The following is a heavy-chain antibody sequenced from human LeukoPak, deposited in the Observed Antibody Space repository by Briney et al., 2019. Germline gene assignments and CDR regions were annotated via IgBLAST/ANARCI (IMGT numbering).Heavy chain of an antibody. D-gene: IGHD3-9*01. CDR2: ITSSSASM. CDR1: GFTFTTYS. CDR3: ARTYYDMLTPYNPDFAY. V-gene: IGHV3-21*01. J-gene: IGHJ4*02. Sequence: GGSLRLSCAASGFTFTTYSMNWVRQAPGKGLEWVSSITSSSASMYYADSVKGRFTISRDNAENSLYLQMNSLRAEETAVYYCARTYYDMLTPYNPDFAYWGRGTLVPVSS.